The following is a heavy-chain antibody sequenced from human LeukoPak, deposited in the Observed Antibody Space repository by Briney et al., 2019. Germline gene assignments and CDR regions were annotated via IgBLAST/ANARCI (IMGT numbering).Heavy chain of an antibody. Sequence: PGGSLRLSCAASGLTVSSNSMTWVRQAPGKGLEWVSIIYSGGGTFYAGSVKGRFTISRDNSKNTVYLQMNGLRAEDTAVFYCAREEVIAAAGPTLDYWGQGALVTVSS. CDR1: GLTVSSNS. J-gene: IGHJ4*02. V-gene: IGHV3-66*01. CDR2: IYSGGGT. CDR3: AREEVIAAAGPTLDY. D-gene: IGHD6-13*01.